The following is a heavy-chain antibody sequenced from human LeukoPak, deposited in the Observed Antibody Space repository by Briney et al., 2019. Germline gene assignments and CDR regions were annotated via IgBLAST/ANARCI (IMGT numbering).Heavy chain of an antibody. CDR3: AKAGLLWFGESWMDV. V-gene: IGHV3-7*01. J-gene: IGHJ6*02. Sequence: GGSLRLSCAASGFTFSSYAMHWVRQAPGKGLEWVANIKEDGSESHYVDSVKGRFTISRDNAKNSLYLQMNSLRAEDTAMYFCAKAGLLWFGESWMDVWGQGTTVTVSS. CDR2: IKEDGSES. D-gene: IGHD3-10*01. CDR1: GFTFSSYA.